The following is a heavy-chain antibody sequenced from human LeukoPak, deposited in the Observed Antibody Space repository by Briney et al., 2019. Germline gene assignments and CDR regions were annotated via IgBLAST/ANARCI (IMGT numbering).Heavy chain of an antibody. D-gene: IGHD3-3*01. CDR3: AKPDYDFWSGFYYYYYMDV. CDR2: ISGSGGST. Sequence: GGSLRLSCAASGFTFSSYAMSWVRQAPGKGLEWVSAISGSGGSTYYADSVKGRFTISRDNSKNTLYLQMNSLRAEDTAVYYCAKPDYDFWSGFYYYYYMDVWGKGTTVTVSS. J-gene: IGHJ6*03. CDR1: GFTFSSYA. V-gene: IGHV3-23*01.